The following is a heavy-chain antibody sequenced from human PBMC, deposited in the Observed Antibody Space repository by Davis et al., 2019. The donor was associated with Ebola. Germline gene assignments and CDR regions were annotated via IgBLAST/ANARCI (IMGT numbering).Heavy chain of an antibody. CDR1: GFTFSSYA. Sequence: PGGSLRLSCAASGFTFSSYAMSWVRQAPGKGLEWVSAISGSGGSTYYADSVKGRFTISRDNSKNTLYLQMNSLRAEDTAVYYCANGDTAMVTADYWGQGTLVTVSS. J-gene: IGHJ4*02. D-gene: IGHD5-18*01. V-gene: IGHV3-23*01. CDR3: ANGDTAMVTADY. CDR2: ISGSGGST.